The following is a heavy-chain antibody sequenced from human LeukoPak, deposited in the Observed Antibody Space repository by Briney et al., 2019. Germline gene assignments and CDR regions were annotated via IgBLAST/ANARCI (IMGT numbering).Heavy chain of an antibody. CDR1: GYTFTSYD. J-gene: IGHJ6*03. CDR2: MNPNSGNT. D-gene: IGHD2-15*01. Sequence: GASVKVSCKASGYTFTSYDINWVRQATGQGLEWMGWMNPNSGNTGYAQKFQGRVTMTRNTSISTAYMELSSLRSEDTAVYYCAVRSPIVAWSDYYYYYMDVWGKGTTVTVSS. V-gene: IGHV1-8*01. CDR3: AVRSPIVAWSDYYYYYMDV.